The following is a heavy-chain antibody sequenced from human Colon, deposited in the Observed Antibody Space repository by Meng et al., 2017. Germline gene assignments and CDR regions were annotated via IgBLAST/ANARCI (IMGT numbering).Heavy chain of an antibody. Sequence: SCAISGDSVSNNTGAWNWIRQSPSTGLEWLARTYYRSKWYNDYAPFVKSRIIVTPDTSRNQFSLHLNSVSPEDTAVYYCARGAAVKTSYAFDVWGQGTVVTVSS. CDR2: TYYRSKWYN. D-gene: IGHD6-13*01. CDR1: GDSVSNNTGA. V-gene: IGHV6-1*01. J-gene: IGHJ3*01. CDR3: ARGAAVKTSYAFDV.